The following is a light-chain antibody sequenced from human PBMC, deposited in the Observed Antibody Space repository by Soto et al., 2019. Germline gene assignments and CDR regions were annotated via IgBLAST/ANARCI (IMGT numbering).Light chain of an antibody. CDR1: QSVSSSS. V-gene: IGKV3-20*01. J-gene: IGKJ1*01. CDR3: QQYSSSPRT. CDR2: GAS. Sequence: EVVLTQSPGTLSLSPGERATLSCRASQSVSSSSLAWYQHKLGQAPRLLIHGASSMATGIPDRFSGSGSGTDFTLTISSLQPEDFALYYCQQYSSSPRTFGQGTKVDIK.